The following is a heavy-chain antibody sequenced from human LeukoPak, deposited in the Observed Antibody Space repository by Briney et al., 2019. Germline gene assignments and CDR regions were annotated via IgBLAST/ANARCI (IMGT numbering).Heavy chain of an antibody. V-gene: IGHV5-51*01. J-gene: IGHJ3*02. CDR3: ARPQTRRYCSSTSCSLDAFDI. CDR2: IYPGDSDT. CDR1: GYSFTSYW. Sequence: GESLKISCKGSGYSFTSYWIGWVRQMPGKGLEWMGIIYPGDSDTRYSPSFQGQVTISADKSISTAYLQWSSLKDSDTAMYYCARPQTRRYCSSTSCSLDAFDIWGQGTMVTVSS. D-gene: IGHD2-2*01.